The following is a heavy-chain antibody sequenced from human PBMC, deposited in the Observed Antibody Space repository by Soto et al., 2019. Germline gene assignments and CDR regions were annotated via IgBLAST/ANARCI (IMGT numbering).Heavy chain of an antibody. CDR1: GGTFNSYD. CDR2: IIPIVETP. J-gene: IGHJ5*02. CDR3: ARLSRPNYYDTSGFFKDNGFDP. Sequence: QVQLVQSGAEVKKPGSSMKVSCKASGGTFNSYDINWVRQAPGQGLEWMGGIIPIVETPKYAQKFQGEVTITADESTNTVYMELSSLRSEDTAMYYCARLSRPNYYDTSGFFKDNGFDPWGQGTLVTVSS. V-gene: IGHV1-69*01. D-gene: IGHD3-22*01.